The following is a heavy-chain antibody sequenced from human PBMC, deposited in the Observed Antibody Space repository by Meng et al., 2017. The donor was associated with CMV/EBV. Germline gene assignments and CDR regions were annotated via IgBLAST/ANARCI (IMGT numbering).Heavy chain of an antibody. Sequence: SVKVSCKASGGTFSSYTISWVRQAPGQGLEWMGRIIPILGIANYAQKFQGRVTIIADKSTSTAYMELSSLRSEDTAVYYCAREASPYYDFWSGSFYGWFDPWGQGTLVTVSS. V-gene: IGHV1-69*04. CDR2: IIPILGIA. CDR3: AREASPYYDFWSGSFYGWFDP. J-gene: IGHJ5*02. CDR1: GGTFSSYT. D-gene: IGHD3-3*01.